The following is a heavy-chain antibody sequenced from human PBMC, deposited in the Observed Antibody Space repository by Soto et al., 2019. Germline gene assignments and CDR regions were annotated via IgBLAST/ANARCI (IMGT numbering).Heavy chain of an antibody. D-gene: IGHD3-10*01. CDR2: IYYSGST. Sequence: QLQLQESGPGLVKPSETLSLTCTVSGGSISSSSYYWGWIRQPPGKGLEWIGSIYYSGSTYYNPSLKSRVTISGDRSKHQFTLQLRSVPAADTAVCGCARPSGYDGSGSYLGSAFDIWGHGTMVTVSS. V-gene: IGHV4-39*01. CDR3: ARPSGYDGSGSYLGSAFDI. J-gene: IGHJ3*02. CDR1: GGSISSSSYY.